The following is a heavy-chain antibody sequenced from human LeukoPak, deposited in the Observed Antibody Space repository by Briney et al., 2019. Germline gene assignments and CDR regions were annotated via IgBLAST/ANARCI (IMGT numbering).Heavy chain of an antibody. J-gene: IGHJ6*02. D-gene: IGHD2-21*01. CDR3: ARVGEEDPLWPYGNYYYDMDV. V-gene: IGHV3-30*02. CDR2: IRFDATTK. CDR1: GFTFSSSG. Sequence: GGSLRLSCAASGFTFSSSGMHWVRQAPGRGLEWVAFIRFDATTKYYAHSVRGRFTISRDNSKNTLGLQMNSLRAEDTAVYYCARVGEEDPLWPYGNYYYDMDVWGQGTTVTVSS.